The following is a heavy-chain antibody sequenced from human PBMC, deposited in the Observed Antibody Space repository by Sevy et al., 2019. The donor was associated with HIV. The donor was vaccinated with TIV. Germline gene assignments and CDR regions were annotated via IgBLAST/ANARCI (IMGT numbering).Heavy chain of an antibody. CDR2: IKSKSDGGTV. Sequence: GGSLRLSCAASGFTFSDAWMGWVRQAAGKGLECVDRIKSKSDGGTVEHAAPVKGRFTISRDDSKDTLYLQMNSLKTEDTAVYFCITYPRITTTGTGGFDPWGQGTLVTVSS. D-gene: IGHD6-13*01. V-gene: IGHV3-15*01. CDR1: GFTFSDAW. CDR3: ITYPRITTTGTGGFDP. J-gene: IGHJ5*02.